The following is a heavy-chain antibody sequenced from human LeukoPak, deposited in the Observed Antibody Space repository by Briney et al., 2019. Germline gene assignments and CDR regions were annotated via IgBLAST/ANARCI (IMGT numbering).Heavy chain of an antibody. J-gene: IGHJ4*02. CDR3: ARKGQWLPNYFDY. CDR2: INRVESST. CDR1: GFTFSSYW. Sequence: GGSLRLSCAASGFTFSSYWMHWVRQAPGKGLGWVSRINRVESSTSYPDSLKGRFTISRNNAKNTLYLQVNSLRADDTAVYFCARKGQWLPNYFDYYGQGTLITVSS. D-gene: IGHD6-19*01. V-gene: IGHV3-74*01.